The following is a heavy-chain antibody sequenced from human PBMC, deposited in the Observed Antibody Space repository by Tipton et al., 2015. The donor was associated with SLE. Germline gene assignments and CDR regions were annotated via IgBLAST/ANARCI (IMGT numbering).Heavy chain of an antibody. CDR2: IYSGGSA. CDR3: ARVADRGGLDV. Sequence: VQLVQSGGGLVQPGGSLRVSCAVSGFTVTSHYLTWVRQAPGKGLEWVLVIYSGGSANYADAVKGRFTISRDNSENTLYLQMNSLRAEDSAIYYCARVADRGGLDVWGQGTTVTVSS. V-gene: IGHV3-53*04. D-gene: IGHD3-22*01. CDR1: GFTVTSHY. J-gene: IGHJ6*02.